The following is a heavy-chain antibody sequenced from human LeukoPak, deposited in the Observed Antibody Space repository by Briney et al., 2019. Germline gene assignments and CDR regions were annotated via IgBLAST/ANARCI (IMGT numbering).Heavy chain of an antibody. CDR1: GFTFSNFW. Sequence: GGSLTPSCPVSGFTFSNFWMHWVRHAPGKGLVWVSRIKSDGTRTDYADSVKGRFTISRDNARNTLYLQMNSLRAEDTAVYYCARELPFDYWGQGTLVSVSS. D-gene: IGHD1-26*01. V-gene: IGHV3-74*01. J-gene: IGHJ4*02. CDR3: ARELPFDY. CDR2: IKSDGTRT.